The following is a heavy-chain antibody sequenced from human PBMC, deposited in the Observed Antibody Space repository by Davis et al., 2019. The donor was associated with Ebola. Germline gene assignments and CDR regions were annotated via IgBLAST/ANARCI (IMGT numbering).Heavy chain of an antibody. CDR2: ISYDGSNK. V-gene: IGHV3-30-3*01. J-gene: IGHJ4*02. D-gene: IGHD3-3*01. Sequence: PGGSLRLSCAASGFTFSSYAMHWVRQAPGKGLEWVAVISYDGSNKYYADSVKGRFTISRDNSKNILFLQMNSLGAEDTARYYCAKDLRGYYGQADYWGQGTLVTVSS. CDR1: GFTFSSYA. CDR3: AKDLRGYYGQADY.